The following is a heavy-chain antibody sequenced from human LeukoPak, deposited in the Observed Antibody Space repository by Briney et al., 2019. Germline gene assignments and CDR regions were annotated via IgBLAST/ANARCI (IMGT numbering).Heavy chain of an antibody. CDR2: ISYDGSNK. D-gene: IGHD3-22*01. CDR1: GFTFSTYA. CDR3: AREGYYYDSTGYTYYFDY. V-gene: IGHV3-30-3*01. J-gene: IGHJ4*02. Sequence: GGSLRLSCAASGFTFSTYAIHWVRQAPGKGLEWVAVISYDGSNKYYADSVKGRFTISRDNAKNSLYLQMNSLRAEDTAVYYCAREGYYYDSTGYTYYFDYWGQGTLVTVSS.